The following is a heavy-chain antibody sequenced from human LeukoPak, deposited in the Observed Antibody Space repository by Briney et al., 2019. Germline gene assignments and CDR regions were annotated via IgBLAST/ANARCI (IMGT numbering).Heavy chain of an antibody. J-gene: IGHJ3*02. CDR2: INSNGNT. D-gene: IGHD4-23*01. CDR3: ARDYGGNSYAFDI. V-gene: IGHV4-34*01. CDR1: GGSFSGYN. Sequence: SETLSLTCAVYGGSFSGYNWNWIRQSPGKGLEWIGQINSNGNTDYNPSLKTRVTMSVDTSRNQLSLKVASVTAADTALYYCARDYGGNSYAFDIWGQGTMVTVSS.